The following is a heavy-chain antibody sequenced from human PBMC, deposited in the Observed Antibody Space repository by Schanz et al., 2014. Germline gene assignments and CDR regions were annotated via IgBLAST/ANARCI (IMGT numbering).Heavy chain of an antibody. J-gene: IGHJ6*02. D-gene: IGHD3-9*01. CDR3: ARDSGPYYDKSMDV. V-gene: IGHV3-23*04. CDR1: GFTVSSDH. Sequence: EVQLVESGGGFVQPGGSLGLSCVVSGFTVSSDHMSWVRQPAGKGLEWVSGISGSGGSTYYADSVKGRFTISRDSPKNTLYLQMNSLRAEDTALYYCARDSGPYYDKSMDVWGQGTTVIVSS. CDR2: ISGSGGST.